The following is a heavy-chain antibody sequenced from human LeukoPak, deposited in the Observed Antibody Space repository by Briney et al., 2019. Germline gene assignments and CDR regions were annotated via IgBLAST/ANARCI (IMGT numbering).Heavy chain of an antibody. V-gene: IGHV4-59*01. D-gene: IGHD6-13*01. CDR3: AIVIAAAGTEWFDP. CDR1: GGSISGYY. Sequence: SETLSLTCTVSGGSISGYYWSWIRQPPGKGLEWIGYIYYSGSTNSNPSLKSRVTISVDTSKCQFSLKLSSVTAADTAVYYCAIVIAAAGTEWFDPWGQGTLVTVSS. J-gene: IGHJ5*02. CDR2: IYYSGST.